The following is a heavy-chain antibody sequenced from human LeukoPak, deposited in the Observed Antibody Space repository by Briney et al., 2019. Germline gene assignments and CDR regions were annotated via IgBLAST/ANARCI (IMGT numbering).Heavy chain of an antibody. J-gene: IGHJ4*02. V-gene: IGHV3-74*01. CDR1: GFTFSRYW. CDR2: INSDGSST. Sequence: GGSLRLSCAASGFTFSRYWMHWVRQAPGKGLVWVSRINSDGSSTSYADSVKGRFTISRDNAKNSLYLQMNSLRAEDTAVYYCAREGRSFDSSGFFRGYWGQGTLVTVSS. CDR3: AREGRSFDSSGFFRGY. D-gene: IGHD3-22*01.